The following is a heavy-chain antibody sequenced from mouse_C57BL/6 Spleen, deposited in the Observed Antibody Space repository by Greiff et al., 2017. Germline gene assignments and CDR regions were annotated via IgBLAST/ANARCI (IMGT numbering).Heavy chain of an antibody. J-gene: IGHJ3*01. V-gene: IGHV1-4*01. D-gene: IGHD3-1*01. Sequence: QVHVKQSGAELARPGASVKMSCKASGYTFTSYTMHWVKQRPGQGLEWIGYINPSSGYTKYNQKFKDKATLTADKSSSTAYMQLSSLTSEDSAVYYCARSGLEGFAYWGQGTLVTVSA. CDR2: INPSSGYT. CDR1: GYTFTSYT. CDR3: ARSGLEGFAY.